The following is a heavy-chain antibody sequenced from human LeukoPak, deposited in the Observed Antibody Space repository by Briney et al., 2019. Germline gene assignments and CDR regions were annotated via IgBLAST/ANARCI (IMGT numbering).Heavy chain of an antibody. Sequence: PSETLSLTCAVSGGSFSGYYWSWIRQPPGKGLEWIGYIYYSGSTYYNPSLKSRVTISVDTSKNQFSLKLSSVTAADTAVYYCVKEGGVSGSYSRGAFDIWGQGTMVTVSS. CDR3: VKEGGVSGSYSRGAFDI. CDR2: IYYSGST. V-gene: IGHV4-59*06. CDR1: GGSFSGYY. J-gene: IGHJ3*02. D-gene: IGHD3-10*01.